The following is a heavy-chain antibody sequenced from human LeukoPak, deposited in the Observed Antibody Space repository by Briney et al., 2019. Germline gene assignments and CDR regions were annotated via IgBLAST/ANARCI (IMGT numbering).Heavy chain of an antibody. Sequence: GESLRLSCAASGFTFNDYYMNWLRQAPGKGLEWVSYISSSGSSIHYADSVKGRFTISRDNAKNSLFLQMNSLRAEDTAVYYCVRASYYYDTSGSPRGWFDPWGQGTLVTVSS. CDR3: VRASYYYDTSGSPRGWFDP. V-gene: IGHV3-11*01. CDR2: ISSSGSSI. CDR1: GFTFNDYY. J-gene: IGHJ5*02. D-gene: IGHD3-22*01.